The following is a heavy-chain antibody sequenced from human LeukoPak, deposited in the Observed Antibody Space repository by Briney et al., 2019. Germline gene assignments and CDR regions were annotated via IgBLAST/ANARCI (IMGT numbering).Heavy chain of an antibody. D-gene: IGHD6-13*01. J-gene: IGHJ4*02. CDR1: GGTFSSYA. CDR2: IIPIFCTA. V-gene: IGHV1-69*05. Sequence: GSSVKVSCKASGGTFSSYAISWVRQAPGQGLEWMGGIIPIFCTANYAQKFQGRVTITTDESTSTAYMELSSLRSEDTAVYYCARDRIAAAGFDYWGQGTLVTVSS. CDR3: ARDRIAAAGFDY.